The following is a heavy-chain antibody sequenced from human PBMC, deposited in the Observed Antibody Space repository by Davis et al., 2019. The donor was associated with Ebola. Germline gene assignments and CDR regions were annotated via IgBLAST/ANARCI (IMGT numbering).Heavy chain of an antibody. CDR2: ISYSGTP. J-gene: IGHJ4*02. D-gene: IGHD3-22*01. Sequence: SETLSLTCSVSGGSISSSYWSWIRQPPGKGLEWIGYISYSGTPNYNPSLKSRVTISIDTSKNQFSLKLSSVTAADTAVYYCARATFYYDSSGYGLGGFDYWGQGSLVTVSS. V-gene: IGHV4-59*01. CDR3: ARATFYYDSSGYGLGGFDY. CDR1: GGSISSSY.